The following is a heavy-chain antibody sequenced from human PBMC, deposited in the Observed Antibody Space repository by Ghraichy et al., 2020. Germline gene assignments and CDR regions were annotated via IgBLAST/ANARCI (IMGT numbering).Heavy chain of an antibody. CDR3: AKPGRESSDDSNYLYLMN. CDR1: GFTLSGYA. J-gene: IGHJ4*01. CDR2: ISVREGKT. Sequence: GGSLRLSCVGSGFTLSGYAMTWVRQAPGNGLEWVSSISVREGKTYYADSVQGRFTLSRDNSKNTLYLQMNNLGAEDTAFYYCAKPGRESSDDSNYLYLMNWGHGTLVTVSS. V-gene: IGHV3-23*01. D-gene: IGHD4-11*01.